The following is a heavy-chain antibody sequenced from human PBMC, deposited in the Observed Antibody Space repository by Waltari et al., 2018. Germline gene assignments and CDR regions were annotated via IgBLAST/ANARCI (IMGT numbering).Heavy chain of an antibody. J-gene: IGHJ2*01. CDR3: AKIAVAGTWCFDL. CDR1: GFRFGSHG. V-gene: IGHV3-23*01. D-gene: IGHD6-19*01. Sequence: EVQLLESGGGLVQPGGSLGLSCSGSGFRFGSHGMSWVRQDPGKGLEWVSSISNSGSLTYYADSVKGRFTSSRDNSMNTLYLQMNSLRVEDTAVYYCAKIAVAGTWCFDLWGRGTLVTVSS. CDR2: ISNSGSLT.